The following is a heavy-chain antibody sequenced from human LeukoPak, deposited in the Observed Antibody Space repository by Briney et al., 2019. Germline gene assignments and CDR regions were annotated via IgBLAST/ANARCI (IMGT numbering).Heavy chain of an antibody. Sequence: PGGSLRLSCAASGFTFSSYSMNWVRQAPGKGLEWVSYISSSGSTIYYADSVKGRFAISRDNAKSSLYLQMNTLRAEDTAVYYCARDCSGGNCYRDPTFDYWGQGTLVTVSS. CDR1: GFTFSSYS. CDR2: ISSSGSTI. CDR3: ARDCSGGNCYRDPTFDY. D-gene: IGHD2-15*01. J-gene: IGHJ4*02. V-gene: IGHV3-48*04.